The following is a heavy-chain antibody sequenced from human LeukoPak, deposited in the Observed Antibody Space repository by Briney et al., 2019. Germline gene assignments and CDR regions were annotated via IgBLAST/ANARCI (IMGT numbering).Heavy chain of an antibody. D-gene: IGHD3-22*01. CDR1: GFTFSSYW. Sequence: GGSLRLSCAASGFTFSSYWMHWVRQAPGKGLEWVANIMQDGSEKYYVDSVKGRFTISRDNAKNSLYLQMNSLRAEDTAVYSCVRDGDTSGYTNWGQGTLVTVSS. CDR3: VRDGDTSGYTN. J-gene: IGHJ4*02. CDR2: IMQDGSEK. V-gene: IGHV3-7*01.